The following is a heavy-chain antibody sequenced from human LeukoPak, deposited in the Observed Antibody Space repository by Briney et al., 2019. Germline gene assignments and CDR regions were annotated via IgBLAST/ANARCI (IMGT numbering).Heavy chain of an antibody. D-gene: IGHD3-3*01. V-gene: IGHV4-59*11. Sequence: PSETLSLTCTVSGGSISSHCWSWIRQPPGKGLEWIGYIYYSGSTNYNPSLKSRVTISVDTSKNQFSLKLSSVTAADTAVYYCAKVERGTYYDFWSGYYEYYFDYWGQGTLVTVSS. CDR1: GGSISSHC. CDR3: AKVERGTYYDFWSGYYEYYFDY. J-gene: IGHJ4*02. CDR2: IYYSGST.